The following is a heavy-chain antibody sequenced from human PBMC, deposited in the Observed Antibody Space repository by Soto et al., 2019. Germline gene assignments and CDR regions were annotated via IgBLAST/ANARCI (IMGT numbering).Heavy chain of an antibody. CDR3: ARGGTMRYGSGSYVINYYYYGMDV. CDR1: GITFSNYG. D-gene: IGHD3-10*01. Sequence: GGDLRLSCAASGITFSNYGMHWVRQAPDKGLEWVSVISSGSSYIYYADSVRGRFTSSSDNAKNSLYLQMNSLRAEDRAVYYCARGGTMRYGSGSYVINYYYYGMDVWGQGTTVTVS. V-gene: IGHV3-21*01. CDR2: ISSGSSYI. J-gene: IGHJ6*02.